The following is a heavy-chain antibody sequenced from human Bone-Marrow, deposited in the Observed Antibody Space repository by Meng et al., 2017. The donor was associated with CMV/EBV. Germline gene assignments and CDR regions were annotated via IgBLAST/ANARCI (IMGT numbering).Heavy chain of an antibody. V-gene: IGHV4-59*01. CDR1: GGSINSYY. J-gene: IGHJ2*01. D-gene: IGHD2-2*02. CDR3: ARVRYCSSTSCYTDLDWYFDL. CDR2: IYYSGST. Sequence: SEPLSLTCTVSGGSINSYYWSWIRQPPGKGLEWIGYIYYSGSTNYNPSLKSRVTISVDTSKNQLSLKLNSVTAADTATYYCARVRYCSSTSCYTDLDWYFDLWGRGTLVTVSS.